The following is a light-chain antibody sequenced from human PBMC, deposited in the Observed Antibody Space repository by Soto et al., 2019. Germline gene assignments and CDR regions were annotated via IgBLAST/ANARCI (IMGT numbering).Light chain of an antibody. CDR2: DVT. Sequence: QSAVTLPASASAAPRQSISISCTGTSSDVGGYNSVSWYRQDPGKAPKLMIYDVTNRPSGVSNRFSGSKSGNTASLTISGLQAEDEADYYCSSFTSSITYVFGTGTKVTV. CDR3: SSFTSSITYV. CDR1: SSDVGGYNS. V-gene: IGLV2-14*01. J-gene: IGLJ1*01.